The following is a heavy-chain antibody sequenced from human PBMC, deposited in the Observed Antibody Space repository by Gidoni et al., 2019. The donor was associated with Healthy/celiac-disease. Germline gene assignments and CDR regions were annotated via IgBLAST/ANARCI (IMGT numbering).Heavy chain of an antibody. Sequence: EVQLLESGGGLVQPGGSLRLSCAASGFTFSSYAMSWVRQAPGKGLEWVSALSGSGGSTYYADSVKGRFTISRDNSKNTLYLQMNSLRAEDTAVYYCAKDLSYQLLPEAGNYYYGMDVWGQGTTVTVSS. CDR2: LSGSGGST. CDR1: GFTFSSYA. CDR3: AKDLSYQLLPEAGNYYYGMDV. V-gene: IGHV3-23*01. D-gene: IGHD2-2*01. J-gene: IGHJ6*02.